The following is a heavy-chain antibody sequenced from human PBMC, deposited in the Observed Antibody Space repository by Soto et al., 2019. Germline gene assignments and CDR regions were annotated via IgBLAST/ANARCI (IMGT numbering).Heavy chain of an antibody. J-gene: IGHJ5*02. CDR3: ARRLGYCSSTSCYKNWFDP. Sequence: SETLSLTCTVSGGSISSYYWSWIRQPPGKGLEWIGYIYYSGSTNYNPSLKSRVTISVDTSKNQFSLKLSSVTAADTAVYYCARRLGYCSSTSCYKNWFDPWGQGTLVTVS. D-gene: IGHD2-2*01. V-gene: IGHV4-59*08. CDR1: GGSISSYY. CDR2: IYYSGST.